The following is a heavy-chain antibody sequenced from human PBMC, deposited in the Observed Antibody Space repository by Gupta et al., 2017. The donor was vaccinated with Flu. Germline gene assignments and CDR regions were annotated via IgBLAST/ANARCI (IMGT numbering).Heavy chain of an antibody. V-gene: IGHV4-39*01. Sequence: QLQLQESGPGLVKPSETLSLTCTVSGGSISSSSYYWGWIRQPPGKGLEWIGSIYYSGSTYYNPSIKSRVTISVDTSKNQFSRKLSSVTAAETAVYYGARHAPYSSGWYPAPTHADYGGQGTLVTVSS. CDR3: ARHAPYSSGWYPAPTHADY. CDR2: IYYSGST. D-gene: IGHD6-19*01. CDR1: GGSISSSSYY. J-gene: IGHJ4*02.